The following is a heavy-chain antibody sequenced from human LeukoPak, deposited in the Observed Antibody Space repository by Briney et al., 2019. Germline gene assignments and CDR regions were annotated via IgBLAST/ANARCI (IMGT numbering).Heavy chain of an antibody. CDR3: ASMREWLSNYYYYGMDV. J-gene: IGHJ6*02. V-gene: IGHV4-30-4*08. Sequence: SQTLSLTCTVSGGSISSGDYYWSWIRQPPGKGLEWIGEINHSGSTNYNPSLKSRVTISVDTSKNQFSLKLSSVTAADTAVYYCASMREWLSNYYYYGMDVWGQGTTVTVSS. D-gene: IGHD3-3*01. CDR2: INHSGST. CDR1: GGSISSGDYY.